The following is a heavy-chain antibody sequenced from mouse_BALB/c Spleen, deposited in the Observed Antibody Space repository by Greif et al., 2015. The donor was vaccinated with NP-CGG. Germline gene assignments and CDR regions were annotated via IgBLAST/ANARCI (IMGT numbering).Heavy chain of an antibody. D-gene: IGHD2-1*01. CDR1: GFAFSSYD. V-gene: IGHV5-12-1*01. Sequence: EVKLMESGGGLVKPGGSLKLSCAASGFAFSSYDMSWVRQTPEKRLEWVAYISSGGGSTYYPDTVKGQFTISRDNAKNTLYLQMSSLKSDDTAMYYCARYGNWFAYWGQGTLVTVSA. CDR2: ISSGGGST. J-gene: IGHJ3*01. CDR3: ARYGNWFAY.